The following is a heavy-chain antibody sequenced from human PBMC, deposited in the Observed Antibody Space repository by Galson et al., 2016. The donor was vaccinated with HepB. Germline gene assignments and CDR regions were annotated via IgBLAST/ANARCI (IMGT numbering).Heavy chain of an antibody. D-gene: IGHD3-10*01. J-gene: IGHJ4*02. CDR2: ISGSGGAT. CDR3: AKAGTSFDY. V-gene: IGHV3-23*01. CDR1: GFTFRNYA. Sequence: SLRLSCAVSGFTFRNYAMSWVRQAPGKGLEWVSTISGSGGATYYADSVKGRFTISRDNSKNTLYLQMNTLRAEDTAVYYCAKAGTSFDYWGQGTLVTVSS.